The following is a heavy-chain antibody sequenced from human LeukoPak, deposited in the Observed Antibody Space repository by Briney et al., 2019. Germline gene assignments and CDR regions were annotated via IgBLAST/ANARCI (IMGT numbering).Heavy chain of an antibody. J-gene: IGHJ4*02. Sequence: VASVTVSFTASGGTFSIYAISWVRQAPGQGLEWMGRIIPILGIANYAQKFQGRVTITADKSTSTAYMELSSLRSEDTAVYYCASRQLGPMDYWGQGTLVTVSS. CDR2: IIPILGIA. D-gene: IGHD1-1*01. V-gene: IGHV1-69*04. CDR1: GGTFSIYA. CDR3: ASRQLGPMDY.